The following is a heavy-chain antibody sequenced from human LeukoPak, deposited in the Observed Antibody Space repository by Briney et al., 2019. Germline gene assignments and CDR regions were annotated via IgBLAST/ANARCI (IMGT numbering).Heavy chain of an antibody. CDR2: ISYDGSNT. D-gene: IGHD6-13*01. V-gene: IGHV3-30*18. CDR3: AKDPQQLILSNYFDD. J-gene: IGHJ4*02. CDR1: GFTFSSRA. Sequence: GGSLRLSCAASGFTFSSRAMYWVRQAPGKGLEWVAGISYDGSNTYYVDSVTGRFTISGDNSKNTLYLQMDSLRTEDTAVYYCAKDPQQLILSNYFDDWGQGTLVTVSS.